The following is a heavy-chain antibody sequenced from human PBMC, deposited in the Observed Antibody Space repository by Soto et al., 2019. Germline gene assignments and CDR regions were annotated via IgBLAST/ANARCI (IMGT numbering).Heavy chain of an antibody. D-gene: IGHD3-9*01. CDR2: ISYDGSNE. V-gene: IGHV3-30*03. J-gene: IGHJ4*02. CDR1: GFTFSDCG. Sequence: GGSLRLSCAASGFTFSDCGMHWVRQAPGKGLEWVAVISYDGSNEYYVDSVKGRFIISRDNSKNSLYLQMNSLRAEDTAVYYCARGDILTGYYNVDYWGQGTLVTVSS. CDR3: ARGDILTGYYNVDY.